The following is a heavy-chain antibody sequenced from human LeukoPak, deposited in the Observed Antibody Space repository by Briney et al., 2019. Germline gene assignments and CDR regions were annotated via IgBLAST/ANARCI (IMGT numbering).Heavy chain of an antibody. CDR1: GYTFVNYY. D-gene: IGHD1-7*01. CDR2: INPSGGST. Sequence: GSVKVSCKASGYTFVNYYIHWVRQAPGQGLEWMGIINPSGGSTSYAQKFQGRVTVTRDTSTSTVYMELSSLRSEDTAVYYCARDPNYADLDYWGQGTLVTVSS. CDR3: ARDPNYADLDY. V-gene: IGHV1-46*01. J-gene: IGHJ4*02.